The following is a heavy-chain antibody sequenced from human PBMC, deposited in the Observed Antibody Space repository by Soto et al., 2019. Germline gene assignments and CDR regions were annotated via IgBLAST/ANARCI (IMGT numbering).Heavy chain of an antibody. Sequence: QVQLVESGGGVVQPGMSLRLSCVVSGVIFSDYGMHWVRQAPGKGLEWVAVVSFDGSVEYYADSVKGRFTISRDNPKNVLYLQMNSLQIDDTAVYYCAKEGGAGETTLRYRYDSGGQGTLVTVSS. J-gene: IGHJ4*02. CDR1: GVIFSDYG. CDR3: AKEGGAGETTLRYRYDS. V-gene: IGHV3-30*18. D-gene: IGHD5-18*01. CDR2: VSFDGSVE.